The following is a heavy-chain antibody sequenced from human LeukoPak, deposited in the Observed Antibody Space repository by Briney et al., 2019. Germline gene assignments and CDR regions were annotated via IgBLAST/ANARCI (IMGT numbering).Heavy chain of an antibody. V-gene: IGHV4-34*01. CDR3: ARALLHSGSCIDY. Sequence: SETLSLTCAVYGESFSGYYWTWIRQPPGKGLEWIGEVTHSGSTNYSPSLKSQVSMSVDTSKSHFFLHVNSVTAADTAMYYCARALLHSGSCIDYWGQGTLVTVSS. D-gene: IGHD1-26*01. CDR2: VTHSGST. CDR1: GESFSGYY. J-gene: IGHJ4*02.